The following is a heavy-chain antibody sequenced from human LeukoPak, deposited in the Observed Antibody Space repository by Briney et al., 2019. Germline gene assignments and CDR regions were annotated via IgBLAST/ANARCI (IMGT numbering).Heavy chain of an antibody. D-gene: IGHD2-2*01. V-gene: IGHV4-34*01. J-gene: IGHJ5*02. Sequence: SETLSLTCAVYGWSFNDHYWNWIRQPPGKGLEWIGEINARGDTNFNPSLKSRVTISVDTSKNQFSLTLRSMIAADTAVYYCARGPVPAARGYNWFDPWGQGTLVTVSS. CDR1: GWSFNDHY. CDR3: ARGPVPAARGYNWFDP. CDR2: INARGDT.